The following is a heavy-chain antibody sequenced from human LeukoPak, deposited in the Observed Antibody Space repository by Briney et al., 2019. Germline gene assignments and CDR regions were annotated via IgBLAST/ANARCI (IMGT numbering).Heavy chain of an antibody. V-gene: IGHV4-31*03. CDR2: IYYSGST. D-gene: IGHD5-18*01. J-gene: IGHJ6*02. CDR1: GGSISSGGYY. Sequence: SETLSLTCTVSGGSISSGGYYWSWIRQHPGKGLEWIGYIYYSGSTYHNPSLKSRVTISVDTSKNQFSLKLSSVTAADTGVYYCARVNTAIYGMDVWGQGTTVTVSS. CDR3: ARVNTAIYGMDV.